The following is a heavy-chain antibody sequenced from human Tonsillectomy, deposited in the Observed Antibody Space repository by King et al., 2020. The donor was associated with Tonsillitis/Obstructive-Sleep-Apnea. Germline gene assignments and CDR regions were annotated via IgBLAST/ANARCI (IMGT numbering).Heavy chain of an antibody. CDR2: ISGSGGST. D-gene: IGHD5-18*01. Sequence: VQLVESGGGLVQPGGSLRLSCAASGFTFRIYAMSWVRQAPGKGLEWVSAISGSGGSTYYADSVKGRFTISRDNSKNTLYLQMNSLRADDTAVYYCAKPPDTAMVGNYFYGMDVWGQGTTVTVSS. J-gene: IGHJ6*02. CDR3: AKPPDTAMVGNYFYGMDV. CDR1: GFTFRIYA. V-gene: IGHV3-23*04.